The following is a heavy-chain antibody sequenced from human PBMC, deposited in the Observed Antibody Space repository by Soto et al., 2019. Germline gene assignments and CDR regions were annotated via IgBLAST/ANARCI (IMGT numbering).Heavy chain of an antibody. D-gene: IGHD5-18*01. CDR3: NKRKRYSFDAFDI. CDR1: GFTFSNAW. J-gene: IGHJ3*02. Sequence: PGGSLRLSCAASGFTFSNAWMSWVRQAPGKGLEWVGRIKSKTDGGTTDYAAPVKGRFTISRDDSKNTLYLQMNSLKTEDTAVYYCNKRKRYSFDAFDIWGQGTMVTVSS. CDR2: IKSKTDGGTT. V-gene: IGHV3-15*01.